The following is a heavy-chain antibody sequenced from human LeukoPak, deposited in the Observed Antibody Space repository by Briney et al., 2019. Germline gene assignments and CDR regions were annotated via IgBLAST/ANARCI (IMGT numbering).Heavy chain of an antibody. D-gene: IGHD3-16*01. CDR3: ARDRPYYDYVWGSPSFDY. V-gene: IGHV4-30-4*01. J-gene: IGHJ4*02. CDR2: IYYSGST. Sequence: SETLSLTCTVSGGSISSGDYYWSWIRQPPGKGLEWIGYIYYSGSTYYNPSLKSRVTISVDTSKNQFSLKLSSVTAADTAVYYCARDRPYYDYVWGSPSFDYWGQGTLVTVSP. CDR1: GGSISSGDYY.